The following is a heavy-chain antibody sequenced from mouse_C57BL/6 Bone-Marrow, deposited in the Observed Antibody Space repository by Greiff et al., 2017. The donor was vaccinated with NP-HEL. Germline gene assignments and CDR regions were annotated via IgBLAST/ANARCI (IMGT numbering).Heavy chain of an antibody. V-gene: IGHV5-9*01. CDR1: GFTFSSYT. Sequence: EVNVVESGGGLVKPGGSLKLSCAASGFTFSSYTMSWVRQTPEKRLEWVATISGGGGNTYYPASVTGRVTISRDNTKNTLYLQMTSLRSEDTALYYCARQNSGFDYWGQGTTLTVSS. CDR3: ARQNSGFDY. CDR2: ISGGGGNT. J-gene: IGHJ2*01. D-gene: IGHD6-1*01.